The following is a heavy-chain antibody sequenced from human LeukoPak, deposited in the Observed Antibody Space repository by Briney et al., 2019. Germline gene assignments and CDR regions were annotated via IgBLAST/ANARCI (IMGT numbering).Heavy chain of an antibody. CDR1: GYTFTSYA. CDR3: ARLRDGYNPGDAFDI. D-gene: IGHD5-24*01. V-gene: IGHV1-3*01. Sequence: GASVKVSCKASGYTFTSYAMHWVRQAPGQRLEWMGWINAGNGNTKYSQKFQGRVTITRDTSASTAYMELSSLRAEDTAVYYCARLRDGYNPGDAFDIWGQGTMVTVSS. CDR2: INAGNGNT. J-gene: IGHJ3*02.